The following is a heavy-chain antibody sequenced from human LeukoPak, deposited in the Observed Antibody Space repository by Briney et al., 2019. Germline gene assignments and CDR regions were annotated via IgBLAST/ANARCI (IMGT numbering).Heavy chain of an antibody. V-gene: IGHV3-48*02. CDR2: ISSSSSSI. CDR1: GFTFSSYA. CDR3: ARSGYGSRWYFFDH. Sequence: GGSLRLSCAASGFTFSSYAMSWVRQAPGKGLEWVSHISSSSSSIYYADSVKGRFSISRDNAKNSLYLQMNSLRDEDTAVYYCARSGYGSRWYFFDHWGQGTLVTVSS. J-gene: IGHJ4*02. D-gene: IGHD6-13*01.